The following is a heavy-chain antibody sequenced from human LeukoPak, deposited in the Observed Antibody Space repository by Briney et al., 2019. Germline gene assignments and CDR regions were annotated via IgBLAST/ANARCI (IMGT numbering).Heavy chain of an antibody. J-gene: IGHJ4*02. D-gene: IGHD5-24*01. Sequence: ASVKVSCKASGYTFTSYGIGWVRQAPGQGLEWMGWISAYNGDTNYAQKLQGRVTMTTDTSTSTAYMELRSLRSDDTAVYYCARVRWLSDPYYFDYWGQGTLVTVSS. V-gene: IGHV1-18*01. CDR3: ARVRWLSDPYYFDY. CDR1: GYTFTSYG. CDR2: ISAYNGDT.